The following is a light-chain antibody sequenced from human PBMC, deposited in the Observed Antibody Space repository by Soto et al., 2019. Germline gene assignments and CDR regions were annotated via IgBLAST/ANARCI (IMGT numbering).Light chain of an antibody. J-gene: IGLJ2*01. V-gene: IGLV2-14*01. CDR3: SSYTTTSTVV. CDR1: SSDVGGYDY. CDR2: DVY. Sequence: LTQPASVSGSPGQSITISCTGTSSDVGGYDYVSWFQQYPGKAPSLMLYDVYRRPSGVSYRFSGSKSGNTASLTISGLQAEDEADYYCSSYTTTSTVVFGGGTKVTVL.